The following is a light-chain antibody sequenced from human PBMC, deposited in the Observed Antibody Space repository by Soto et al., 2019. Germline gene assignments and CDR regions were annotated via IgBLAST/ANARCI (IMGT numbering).Light chain of an antibody. V-gene: IGLV2-14*03. CDR1: SSDVGAYDY. CDR2: EVS. J-gene: IGLJ1*01. CDR3: SSYTSSSTRV. Sequence: ALTQPASVSGSPGESITISCTGTSSDVGAYDYVSWYQQHPDKAPKLIIYEVSHRPSGVSNRFSGSKSVNTATLTISGLQAEDEADYYCSSYTSSSTRVFGTGTKVTVL.